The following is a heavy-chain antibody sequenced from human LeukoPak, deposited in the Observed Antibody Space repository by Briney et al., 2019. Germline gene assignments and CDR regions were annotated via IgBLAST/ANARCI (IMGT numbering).Heavy chain of an antibody. CDR2: IYTSGST. D-gene: IGHD1-26*01. Sequence: SQTLSLTCTVSGDSVSSGTYYWSWIRQPAGKGLEWIGRIYTSGSTNYNPSLKSRVTISVDTSKNQFSLKLSSVTAADTAVYYCASRSGGSYSVPGWFDPWGQGTLVTVSS. CDR1: GDSVSSGTYY. V-gene: IGHV4-61*02. CDR3: ASRSGGSYSVPGWFDP. J-gene: IGHJ5*02.